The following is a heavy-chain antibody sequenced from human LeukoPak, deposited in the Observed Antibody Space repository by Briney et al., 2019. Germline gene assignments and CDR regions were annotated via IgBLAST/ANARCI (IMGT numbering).Heavy chain of an antibody. CDR1: GCTFSSYA. V-gene: IGHV1-69*05. Sequence: GASVKVSCKASGCTFSSYAMSWVRQAPGQGLEWMGRIIPIFGTANYAQKFQGRVTITTDESTSTAYMELSSLRSEDTAVYYCARDLVMAYGDYLRSDYWGQGTLVTVSS. J-gene: IGHJ4*02. CDR2: IIPIFGTA. CDR3: ARDLVMAYGDYLRSDY. D-gene: IGHD4-17*01.